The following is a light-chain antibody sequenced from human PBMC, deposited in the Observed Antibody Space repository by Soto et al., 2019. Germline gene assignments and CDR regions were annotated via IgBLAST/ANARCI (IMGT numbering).Light chain of an antibody. CDR2: EVS. J-gene: IGLJ1*01. V-gene: IGLV2-14*01. CDR3: SSYTSSSTYV. Sequence: QSALTQPASVSGSPGQSITISCTGTSSDVGGYKYVSWYQQHPGKAPKLMIYEVSNRPSGVSNRFSGSKSGNTASLTISGLQAEDEADYYCSSYTSSSTYVFGTGNKV. CDR1: SSDVGGYKY.